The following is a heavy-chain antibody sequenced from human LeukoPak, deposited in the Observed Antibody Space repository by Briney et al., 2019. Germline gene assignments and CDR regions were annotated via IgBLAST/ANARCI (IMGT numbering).Heavy chain of an antibody. D-gene: IGHD2-2*01. CDR1: GYTFTSYG. Sequence: VASVRVSCKASGYTFTSYGISWVRQAPGQGLVWMGRISAYNGNTNYAQKLQGRVTMTTDTSTSTAYMELRSLRSDDTAVYYCARAGCSSTSCYYADYWGQGTLVTVSS. CDR2: ISAYNGNT. CDR3: ARAGCSSTSCYYADY. V-gene: IGHV1-18*01. J-gene: IGHJ4*02.